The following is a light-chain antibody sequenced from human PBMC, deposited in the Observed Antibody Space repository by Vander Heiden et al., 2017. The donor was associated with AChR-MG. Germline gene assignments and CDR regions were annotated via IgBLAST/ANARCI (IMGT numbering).Light chain of an antibody. CDR3: GTWDSSLSVVV. CDR2: DNN. V-gene: IGLV1-51*01. Sequence: QSVLTQPPSVAAAAGQKVTVSCSGSSSNSGNNYVSWYQQPPGTAPKLLIYDNNKRPSGLPDRFSGSKGGTAATLGITGLQTGDEADYYCGTWDSSLSVVVFGGGTKLTVL. J-gene: IGLJ2*01. CDR1: SSNSGNNY.